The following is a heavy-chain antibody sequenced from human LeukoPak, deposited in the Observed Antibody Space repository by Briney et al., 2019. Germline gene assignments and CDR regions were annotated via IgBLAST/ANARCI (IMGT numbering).Heavy chain of an antibody. V-gene: IGHV1-69*05. D-gene: IGHD6-6*01. CDR2: IIPIFGTA. Sequence: ASVKVSCKASGGTFSSYAISWVRQAPGQGLEWMGRIIPIFGTANYAQKFQGRVTITTDESTSTAYMELSSLRSEDTAVYYCARVRVAARSPTYYYYYYMDVWGKGTTVTVSS. CDR1: GGTFSSYA. J-gene: IGHJ6*03. CDR3: ARVRVAARSPTYYYYYYMDV.